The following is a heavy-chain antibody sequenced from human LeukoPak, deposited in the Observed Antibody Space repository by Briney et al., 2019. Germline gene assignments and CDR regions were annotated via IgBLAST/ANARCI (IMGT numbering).Heavy chain of an antibody. Sequence: GGSLRLSCAASGFHFSAYDMHWVRQAPGEGLEWVAYFGHSGTIYYADSVRGRFTVSRDNAKNSLHLQMNSLRADDTAVYYCAGYGDYPYWGQGTPVTVSS. CDR2: FGHSGTI. V-gene: IGHV3-69-1*01. D-gene: IGHD4-17*01. CDR1: GFHFSAYD. J-gene: IGHJ4*02. CDR3: AGYGDYPY.